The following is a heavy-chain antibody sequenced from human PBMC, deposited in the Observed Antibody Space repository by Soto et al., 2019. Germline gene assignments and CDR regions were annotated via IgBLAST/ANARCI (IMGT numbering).Heavy chain of an antibody. D-gene: IGHD4-17*01. J-gene: IGHJ4*02. V-gene: IGHV1-8*01. CDR2: MNPNSDNT. CDR1: GYTFTSYN. CDR3: ARVNGDYYIDY. Sequence: QVQLVQSGAEVKKPGASVRVSCKASGYTFTSYNINWVRQATGQGLEWMGWMNPNSDNTDYAPKFQCRVTMTRNTSTRTAYMEVSSLSSEDTAVYYCARVNGDYYIDYWGQGTLVTVSS.